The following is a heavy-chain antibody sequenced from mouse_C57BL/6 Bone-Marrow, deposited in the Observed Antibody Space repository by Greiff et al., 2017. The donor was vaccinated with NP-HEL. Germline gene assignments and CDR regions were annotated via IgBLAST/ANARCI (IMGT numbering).Heavy chain of an antibody. Sequence: VQLQQSGPVLVKPGASVKMSCKASGYTFTDYYMNWVKQSHGKSLEWIGVINPYNGGTSYNQKFKGKATLTVDKSSSTAYMELNSLTSEDSAVYDCARGDYDYGVDYWGQGTTLTVSS. CDR3: ARGDYDYGVDY. J-gene: IGHJ2*01. CDR1: GYTFTDYY. CDR2: INPYNGGT. V-gene: IGHV1-19*01. D-gene: IGHD2-4*01.